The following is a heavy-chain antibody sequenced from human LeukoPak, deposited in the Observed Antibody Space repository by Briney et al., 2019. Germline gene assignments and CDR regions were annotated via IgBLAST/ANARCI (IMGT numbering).Heavy chain of an antibody. CDR2: TYYRSKWYN. Sequence: SQTLSLTCAISGDSVSSNSALWNWIRQSPSRGLEWLGRTYYRSKWYNDYAVSVKSRIIINADTSKNQFSLQLNSVTPEDTAVYYCANSKPMWNDAFDIWGQGTMVTVSS. D-gene: IGHD1-1*01. V-gene: IGHV6-1*01. CDR3: ANSKPMWNDAFDI. J-gene: IGHJ3*02. CDR1: GDSVSSNSAL.